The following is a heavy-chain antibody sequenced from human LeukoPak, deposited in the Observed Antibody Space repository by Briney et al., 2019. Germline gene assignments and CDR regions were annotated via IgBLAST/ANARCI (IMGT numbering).Heavy chain of an antibody. V-gene: IGHV4-39*01. CDR2: VYSSGST. D-gene: IGHD3-10*01. CDR3: ARRSRTGFFDY. J-gene: IGHJ4*02. Sequence: PSETLSLTCGVSGGSINSNNYYWGWIRQPPGKGLEWIGSVYSSGSTYYNPSLRSRVSISVDTSKNQFSLRLSSVTAPDTAVYYCARRSRTGFFDYWGQGTLVTVSS. CDR1: GGSINSNNYY.